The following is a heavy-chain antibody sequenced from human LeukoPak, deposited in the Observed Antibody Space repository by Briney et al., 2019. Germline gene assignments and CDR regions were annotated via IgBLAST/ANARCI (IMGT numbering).Heavy chain of an antibody. CDR1: GYTFIGYY. V-gene: IGHV1-2*02. CDR3: ARSEQQLVNYYYYYMDV. J-gene: IGHJ6*03. Sequence: GASVKVSCKASGYTFIGYYIHWVRQAPGQGLEWMGWINPNSGGTNYAQKFQGRVTMTRDTSISTAYMELSRLRSDDTAVYYCARSEQQLVNYYYYYMDVWGKGTTVTVSS. CDR2: INPNSGGT. D-gene: IGHD6-13*01.